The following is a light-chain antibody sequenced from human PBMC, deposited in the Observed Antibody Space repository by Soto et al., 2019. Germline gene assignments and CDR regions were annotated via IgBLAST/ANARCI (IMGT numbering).Light chain of an antibody. CDR1: QGIRND. Sequence: DIQMTQPPSSLSASVGDRVTITCRASQGIRNDLGWYQQKPGKAPNFLIYDASSLGSGVPSRFSGSGSGTEFSLTISSLQPDDFATYYCQQYASYNTFGQGTRREIK. CDR3: QQYASYNT. CDR2: DAS. V-gene: IGKV1-17*01. J-gene: IGKJ5*01.